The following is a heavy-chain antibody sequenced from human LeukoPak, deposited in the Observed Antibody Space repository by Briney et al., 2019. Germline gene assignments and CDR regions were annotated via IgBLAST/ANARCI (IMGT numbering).Heavy chain of an antibody. CDR1: GGSISSSSYY. CDR3: ARHPAGRGSKYFDL. CDR2: IYYSGST. D-gene: IGHD3-10*01. V-gene: IGHV4-39*07. Sequence: PSETLSLTCTVSGGSISSSSYYWGWIRQPPGKGLEWIGSIYYSGSTYYNPSLKSRVTISVDTSKNQFSLKLSSVTAADTAVYYCARHPAGRGSKYFDLWGRGTLVTVSS. J-gene: IGHJ2*01.